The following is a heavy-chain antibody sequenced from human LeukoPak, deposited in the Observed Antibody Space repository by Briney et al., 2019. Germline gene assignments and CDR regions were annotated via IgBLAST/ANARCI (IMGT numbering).Heavy chain of an antibody. D-gene: IGHD1-26*01. V-gene: IGHV3-23*01. CDR2: ISGSAYDT. CDR3: AKHSGSYFIYYVDS. CDR1: GFTFSSYG. Sequence: PGGPLRLSCAASGFTFSSYGMSWVRQAPGKGREWLSTISGSAYDTYYADSVQGRFTISRDNSANTLYLQMNSLRAEDTALYYCAKHSGSYFIYYVDSWGQGTPVTVSS. J-gene: IGHJ4*02.